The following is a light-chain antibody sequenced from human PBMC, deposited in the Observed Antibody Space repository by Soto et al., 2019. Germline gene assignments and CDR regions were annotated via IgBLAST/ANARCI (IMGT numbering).Light chain of an antibody. V-gene: IGKV3-20*01. CDR2: AAS. CDR1: QSVSSSY. Sequence: EIVLTQSPGTLSLSPGERTTLSCRASQSVSSSYLAWYQQKPGQAPRLLIYAASSRATGIPDRFSGSGSGTYFTRSIIRLEPEEFAVYYCQQYGSSRWTFGQGTKVEIK. J-gene: IGKJ1*01. CDR3: QQYGSSRWT.